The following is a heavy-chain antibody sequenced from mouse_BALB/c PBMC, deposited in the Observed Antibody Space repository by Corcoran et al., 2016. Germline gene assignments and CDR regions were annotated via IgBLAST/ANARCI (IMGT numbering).Heavy chain of an antibody. CDR3: DREEYPYYYAMDY. Sequence: EVQLQQSGAELVKPGASVKLSCTASGFNIKDTYMHWVKQRPEQGLEWIGRIGPANGNTKYDPKFQGKATITADTSSNTAYLQLSSLTSEDTDVYYCDREEYPYYYAMDYWGQGTSVTVSS. V-gene: IGHV14-3*02. CDR1: GFNIKDTY. CDR2: IGPANGNT. J-gene: IGHJ4*01.